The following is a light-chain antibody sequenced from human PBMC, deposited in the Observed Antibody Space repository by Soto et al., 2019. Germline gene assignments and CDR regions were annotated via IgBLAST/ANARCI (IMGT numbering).Light chain of an antibody. CDR1: SSDVGSYNL. Sequence: QYALTQPASVSGSPGQSITISCTGTSSDVGSYNLVSWYQQHPGKAPKLMIYEGNKRPSGFSNRFSGSKSANTASLTISGLQTEDEADYYCCSYAGTNTFVFGTGTKVTVL. V-gene: IGLV2-23*01. CDR3: CSYAGTNTFV. CDR2: EGN. J-gene: IGLJ1*01.